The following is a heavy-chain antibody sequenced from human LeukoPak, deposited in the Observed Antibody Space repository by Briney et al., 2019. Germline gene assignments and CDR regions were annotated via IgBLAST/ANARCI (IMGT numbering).Heavy chain of an antibody. CDR3: ARGPVVAAIISFDY. D-gene: IGHD2-15*01. J-gene: IGHJ4*02. V-gene: IGHV1-2*02. CDR2: INPNSGGT. Sequence: ASVKVSCKASGYTFTSYGISWVRQAPGQGLEWMGWINPNSGGTNYAQKFQGRVTMTRDTSISTAYMELSRLRSDDTAVYYCARGPVVAAIISFDYWGQGTLVTVSS. CDR1: GYTFTSYG.